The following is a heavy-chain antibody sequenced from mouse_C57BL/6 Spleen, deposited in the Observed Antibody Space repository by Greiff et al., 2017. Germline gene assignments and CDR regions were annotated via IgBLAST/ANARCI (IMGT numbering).Heavy chain of an antibody. CDR1: GFTFSSYA. CDR3: ARDRIYYGNFSPFFDD. J-gene: IGHJ2*01. V-gene: IGHV5-4*01. Sequence: EVKLVESGGGLVKPGGSLKLSCAASGFTFSSYAMSWVRQTPEKRLEWVATISDGGSYTYYPDNVKGRFTISRDNAKNNLYLQMSHLKSEDTARYYCARDRIYYGNFSPFFDDWGQGTTLTVSS. CDR2: ISDGGSYT. D-gene: IGHD2-1*01.